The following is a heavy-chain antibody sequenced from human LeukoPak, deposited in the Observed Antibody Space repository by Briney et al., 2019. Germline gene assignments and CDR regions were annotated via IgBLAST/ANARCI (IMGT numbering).Heavy chain of an antibody. Sequence: SVKVSCKASGGTFSSYAISWVRQAPGQGLEWMGGIIPIFGTANYAQKFQGRVTITADESTSPAYMELSSLRSEDTAVCYCARSLGAIPHFDPWGQGTLVTVSS. J-gene: IGHJ5*02. CDR3: ARSLGAIPHFDP. CDR2: IIPIFGTA. D-gene: IGHD3-16*01. V-gene: IGHV1-69*01. CDR1: GGTFSSYA.